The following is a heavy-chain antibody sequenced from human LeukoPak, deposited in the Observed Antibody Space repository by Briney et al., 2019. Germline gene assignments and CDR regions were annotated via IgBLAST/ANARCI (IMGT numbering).Heavy chain of an antibody. V-gene: IGHV3-30*18. J-gene: IGHJ6*02. CDR1: GFTFSSCG. CDR3: ANSLGEQLVDGMDV. Sequence: QPGGSLRLSCAASGFTFSSCGMHWVRQAPGKGLEWVAVISYDGSNKYYADSVKGRFTISRDNSKNTLYLQMNSLRAEDTAVYYCANSLGEQLVDGMDVWGQGTTVTVSS. D-gene: IGHD6-13*01. CDR2: ISYDGSNK.